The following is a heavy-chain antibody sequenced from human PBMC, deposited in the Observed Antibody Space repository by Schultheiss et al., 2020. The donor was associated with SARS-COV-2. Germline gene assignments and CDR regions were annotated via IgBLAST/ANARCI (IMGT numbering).Heavy chain of an antibody. CDR3: ASTRGVRAYGMDV. Sequence: SETLSLTCAVYGGSFSGYYWSWIRQPPGKGLEWIGSIYHSGSTYYNPSLKSRVTISVDTSKNQFSLKLSSVTAADTAVYYCASTRGVRAYGMDVWGQGTTVTVSS. V-gene: IGHV4-34*01. CDR1: GGSFSGYY. CDR2: IYHSGST. J-gene: IGHJ6*02. D-gene: IGHD3-10*01.